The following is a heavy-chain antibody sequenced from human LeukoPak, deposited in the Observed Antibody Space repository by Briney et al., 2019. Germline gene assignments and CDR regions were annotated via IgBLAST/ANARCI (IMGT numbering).Heavy chain of an antibody. CDR1: GFTFSSYS. J-gene: IGHJ4*02. D-gene: IGHD3-22*01. Sequence: GGSLRLSCAASGFTFSSYSMNWVRQAPGKGLEWVSSISSSSSYIYYADSVKGRFTISRDNAKSSLYLQMNSLRAEDTAVYYCARGNDSSGYSSFDYWGQGTLATVSS. V-gene: IGHV3-21*01. CDR3: ARGNDSSGYSSFDY. CDR2: ISSSSSYI.